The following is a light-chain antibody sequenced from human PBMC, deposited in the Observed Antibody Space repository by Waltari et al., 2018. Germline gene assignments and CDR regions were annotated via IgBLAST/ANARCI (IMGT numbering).Light chain of an antibody. V-gene: IGLV2-8*01. CDR3: SSYTGSNILV. CDR1: STDIHTYNY. J-gene: IGLJ3*02. CDR2: EVN. Sequence: QSALTQPPSASGSPGQSVTISCTGPSTDIHTYNYVSWYQQHPDKAPKLIIFEVNKRPSGVPDRFSGSKSGNTASLTVSGLQAEDEADYYCSSYTGSNILVFGGGTKLTVL.